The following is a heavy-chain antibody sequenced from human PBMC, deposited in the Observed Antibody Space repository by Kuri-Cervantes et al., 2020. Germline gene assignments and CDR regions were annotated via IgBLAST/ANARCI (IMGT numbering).Heavy chain of an antibody. Sequence: SGPTLVKPTETLTLTCTVSGFSLSNARMGVSWIRQPPGKALEWLAHIFSNDEKSYSTSLKSRLTISKDTSKSQVVLTVTNMDPVDTATYYCARIIRGDFWSGYFLWFDPWGQGTLVTVSS. CDR1: GFSLSNARMG. CDR2: IFSNDEK. CDR3: ARIIRGDFWSGYFLWFDP. D-gene: IGHD3-3*01. J-gene: IGHJ5*02. V-gene: IGHV2-26*01.